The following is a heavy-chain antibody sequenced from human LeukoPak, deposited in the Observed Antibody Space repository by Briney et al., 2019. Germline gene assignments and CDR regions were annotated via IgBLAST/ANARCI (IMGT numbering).Heavy chain of an antibody. V-gene: IGHV5-10-1*01. Sequence: GESLQISCKGSGYSFTSYWISWVRQMPGKGLEWMGRIDPSDSYTNYSPSFQGHVTISADKSISTAYLQWSSLKASDTAMYYCARQGEMATTVDYWGQGTLVTVSS. CDR3: ARQGEMATTVDY. CDR2: IDPSDSYT. CDR1: GYSFTSYW. J-gene: IGHJ4*02. D-gene: IGHD5-24*01.